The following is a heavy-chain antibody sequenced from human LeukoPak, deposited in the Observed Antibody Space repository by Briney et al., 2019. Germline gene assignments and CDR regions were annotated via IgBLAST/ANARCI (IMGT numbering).Heavy chain of an antibody. CDR3: VGNYYDSSGYYPTDY. Sequence: SVKVSCKASGGTFISYAISWVRQAPGQGLEWMGGIIPIFGTANYAQKFQGRVTITTDESTSTAYMELSSLRSEDTAVYYCVGNYYDSSGYYPTDYWGQGTLVTVSS. J-gene: IGHJ4*02. CDR1: GGTFISYA. CDR2: IIPIFGTA. V-gene: IGHV1-69*05. D-gene: IGHD3-22*01.